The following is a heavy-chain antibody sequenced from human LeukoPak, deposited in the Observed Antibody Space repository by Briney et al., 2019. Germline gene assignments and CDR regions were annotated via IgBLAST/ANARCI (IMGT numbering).Heavy chain of an antibody. Sequence: SETLSLTCAVYGGSFSGYYWSWIRQPPGKGLEWIGEIYHSGSTNYNPSLKSRVTISVDKSKNQFSLKLSSVTAADTAVYYCARAGRWEGRPHAFDIWGQGTMVTVSS. J-gene: IGHJ3*02. V-gene: IGHV4-34*01. CDR1: GGSFSGYY. CDR3: ARAGRWEGRPHAFDI. CDR2: IYHSGST. D-gene: IGHD1-26*01.